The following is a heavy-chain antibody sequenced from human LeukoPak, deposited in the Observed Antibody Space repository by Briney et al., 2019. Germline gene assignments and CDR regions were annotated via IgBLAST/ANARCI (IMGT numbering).Heavy chain of an antibody. CDR3: ARDGRSFDY. Sequence: GGSLRLSCAASGFTFSSYAMSWVRQAPGKGLEWVSTITYSGGNTYYADSVKGRFTISRDNAKNSLYLQMNSLRAEDTALYYCARDGRSFDYWGQGTLVTVSS. J-gene: IGHJ4*02. CDR2: ITYSGGNT. CDR1: GFTFSSYA. V-gene: IGHV3-23*01.